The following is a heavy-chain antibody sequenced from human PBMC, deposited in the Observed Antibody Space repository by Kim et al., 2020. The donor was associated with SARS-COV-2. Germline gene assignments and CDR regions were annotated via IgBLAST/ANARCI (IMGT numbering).Heavy chain of an antibody. CDR1: GFTFSSYS. CDR2: ISSSSSYI. J-gene: IGHJ3*02. CDR3: ARDPSRSGYGSGSYLFDI. D-gene: IGHD3-10*01. Sequence: GGSLRLSCAASGFTFSSYSMNWVRQAPGKGLEWVSSISSSSSYIYYADSVKGRFTISRDNAKNSLYLQMNSLRAEDTAVYYCARDPSRSGYGSGSYLFDIWGQGTMVTVSS. V-gene: IGHV3-21*01.